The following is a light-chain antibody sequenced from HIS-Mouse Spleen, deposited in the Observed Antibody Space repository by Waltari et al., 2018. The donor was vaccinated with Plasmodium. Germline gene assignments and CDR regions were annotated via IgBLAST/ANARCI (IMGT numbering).Light chain of an antibody. Sequence: EIVLTQSPGTLSLSPGERATLSCRTIQSVSSSYLAWYQQKPGPVPRLLIYGASSRATGIPDRFSGSGSGTDFTLTISRLEPEDFAVYYCQQYGSSPYTFGQGTKLEIK. CDR2: GAS. CDR3: QQYGSSPYT. V-gene: IGKV3-20*01. J-gene: IGKJ2*01. CDR1: QSVSSSY.